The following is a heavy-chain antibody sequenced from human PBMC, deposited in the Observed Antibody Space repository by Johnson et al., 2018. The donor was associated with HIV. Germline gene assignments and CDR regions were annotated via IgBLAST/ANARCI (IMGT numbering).Heavy chain of an antibody. Sequence: VQLVESGGGVVQPGKSLRLSCAASAFTVSSNYMSWVRQAPGKGLEWVSIIYPGGSTYYTDAVKGRFTISRDNSDNTLFLQMNSLRADDTAMNYCALSTSWSIAFDIWGQGTMVTVSS. CDR2: IYPGGST. D-gene: IGHD6-13*01. J-gene: IGHJ3*02. CDR3: ALSTSWSIAFDI. CDR1: AFTVSSNY. V-gene: IGHV3-53*01.